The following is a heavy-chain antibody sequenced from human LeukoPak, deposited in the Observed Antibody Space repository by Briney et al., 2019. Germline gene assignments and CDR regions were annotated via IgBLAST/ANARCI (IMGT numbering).Heavy chain of an antibody. CDR2: IYPGDSDT. V-gene: IGHV5-51*01. Sequence: GESLKISCKGSGYSFTSYWIGWVRQMPGKGLEWMGIIYPGDSDTRYSPSIQGHVTISADKSITTAYLQWSSLKASDTAMYYCARHIGLTTRYLDYWGQGTLVTVSS. CDR1: GYSFTSYW. J-gene: IGHJ4*02. CDR3: ARHIGLTTRYLDY. D-gene: IGHD4/OR15-4a*01.